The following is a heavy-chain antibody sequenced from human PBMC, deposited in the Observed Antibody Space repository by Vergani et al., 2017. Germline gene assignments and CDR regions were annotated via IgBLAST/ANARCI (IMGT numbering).Heavy chain of an antibody. J-gene: IGHJ4*02. V-gene: IGHV1-46*03. D-gene: IGHD3-9*01. CDR1: GYTFSNYY. CDR2: INPSGGHT. CDR3: ARGDYGIVTGYRY. Sequence: QVQVVQSGAEVKKSGASVKVSCKTSGYTFSNYYMHWVRQAPGQGLEWMGIINPSGGHTNYAQKFQGRVTMTRDTSTSTVYMELSSLRSEDTGIYYCARGDYGIVTGYRYWGQGALVTVS.